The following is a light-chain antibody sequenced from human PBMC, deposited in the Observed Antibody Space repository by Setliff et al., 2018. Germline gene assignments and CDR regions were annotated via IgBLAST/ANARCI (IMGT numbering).Light chain of an antibody. V-gene: IGLV2-14*01. J-gene: IGLJ2*01. Sequence: QSVLAQPASVSGSPGQSITISCTGTIADVGYLNYVSWYQQHPGKAPKLIIYEVATRASGVSDRFSGSKSGSTASLTISGVQTEDEADYYCNSYTTSGIILFGGGTQLTVL. CDR1: IADVGYLNY. CDR3: NSYTTSGIIL. CDR2: EVA.